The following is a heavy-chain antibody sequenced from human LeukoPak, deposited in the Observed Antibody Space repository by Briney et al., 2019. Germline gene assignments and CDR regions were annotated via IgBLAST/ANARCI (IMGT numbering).Heavy chain of an antibody. CDR3: ARQGGGGRASGYFDY. CDR2: INPSGGST. D-gene: IGHD2-15*01. J-gene: IGHJ4*02. V-gene: IGHV1-46*01. CDR1: GYSFTSYW. Sequence: RGESLKISCKGSGYSFTSYWIGWVRQAPGQGLEWMGIINPSGGSTSYAQKFQGRVTMTRDTSTSTVYMELSSLRSEDTAVYYCARQGGGGRASGYFDYWGQGTLVTVSS.